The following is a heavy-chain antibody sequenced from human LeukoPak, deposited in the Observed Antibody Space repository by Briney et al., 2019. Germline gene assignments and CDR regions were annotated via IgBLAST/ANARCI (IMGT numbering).Heavy chain of an antibody. CDR3: ARVTAVAVRAFDI. CDR2: IIPIFGTA. J-gene: IGHJ3*02. CDR1: GGTFSSYA. D-gene: IGHD6-19*01. V-gene: IGHV1-69*01. Sequence: RASVKVSCKASGGTFSSYAISWVRQAPGQGLEWMGGIIPIFGTANYAQKFQGRVTITADESTSTAYMELSSLRSEDTAVYYCARVTAVAVRAFDIWGQGTMATVSS.